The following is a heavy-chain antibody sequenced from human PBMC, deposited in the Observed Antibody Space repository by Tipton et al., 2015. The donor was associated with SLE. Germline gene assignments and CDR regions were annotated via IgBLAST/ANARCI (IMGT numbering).Heavy chain of an antibody. V-gene: IGHV4-39*07. J-gene: IGHJ4*02. CDR3: ARNPSGGGYSYGGRYFDY. Sequence: TLSLTCTVSGGSISSSSYYWGWIRQPPGKGLEWIGSIYYSGSTYYNPSLKSRVTISVDTSKNQFSLQLNSVTPEDTAVYYCARNPSGGGYSYGGRYFDYWGQGTLVTVSS. CDR2: IYYSGST. D-gene: IGHD5-18*01. CDR1: GGSISSSSYY.